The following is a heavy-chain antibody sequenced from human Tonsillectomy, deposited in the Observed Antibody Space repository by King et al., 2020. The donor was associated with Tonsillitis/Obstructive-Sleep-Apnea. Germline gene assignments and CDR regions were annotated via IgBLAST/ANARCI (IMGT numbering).Heavy chain of an antibody. J-gene: IGHJ6*03. V-gene: IGHV3-23*04. Sequence: VQLVESGGGLVQPGGSLRLSCAASGFTFSSYAMSWVRQAPGKGLEWVSTISGSGGSTYSADSVKGRFTISRDNSKNTLYLQMNSLRAEDTAIYYWAKSVGNYSYMDVWGKGTTVTVSS. CDR2: ISGSGGST. CDR1: GFTFSSYA. CDR3: AKSVGNYSYMDV.